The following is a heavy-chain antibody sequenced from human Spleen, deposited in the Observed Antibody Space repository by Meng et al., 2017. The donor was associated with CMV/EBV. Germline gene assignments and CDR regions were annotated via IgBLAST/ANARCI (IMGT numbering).Heavy chain of an antibody. J-gene: IGHJ6*02. D-gene: IGHD5-18*01. CDR1: GFTFSSYS. CDR2: IYSGGNT. CDR3: ARALSGYSYGFYYYYGMDV. Sequence: GESLKISCAASGFTFSSYSMNWVRQAPGKGLEWVSVIYSGGNTYYADSVKGRFTISRDSSKNTLYLQMNSLRAEDTAVYYCARALSGYSYGFYYYYGMDVWGQGTTVTVSS. V-gene: IGHV3-66*02.